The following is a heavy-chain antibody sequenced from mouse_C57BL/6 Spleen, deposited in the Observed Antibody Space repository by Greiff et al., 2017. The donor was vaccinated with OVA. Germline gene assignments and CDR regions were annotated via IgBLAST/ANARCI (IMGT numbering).Heavy chain of an antibody. V-gene: IGHV1-82*01. CDR1: GYAFSSSW. J-gene: IGHJ4*01. CDR3: ARTEQLRDEYAMDY. D-gene: IGHD3-2*02. CDR2: IYPGDGDT. Sequence: QVQLQQSGPELVKPGASVKISCKASGYAFSSSWMNWVKQRPGKGLEWIGRIYPGDGDTNYNWKFKGKGTLTADKSSSTAYMQLSSLTSEDAAVYLCARTEQLRDEYAMDYWGQGTSVTVSS.